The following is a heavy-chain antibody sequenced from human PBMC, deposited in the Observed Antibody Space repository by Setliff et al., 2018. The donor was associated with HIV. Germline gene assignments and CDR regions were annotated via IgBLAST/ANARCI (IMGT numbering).Heavy chain of an antibody. CDR2: IHSSGTT. D-gene: IGHD1-26*01. CDR1: GGSISSGNFY. CDR3: AAATTLDY. V-gene: IGHV4-30-4*08. Sequence: PSETLSLTCSVSGGSISSGNFYWSWIRQHPVKGLEWIGYIHSSGTTLYNSSLKSRVTISLDTSNNHFSLRLSSVTAADTAVYYCAAATTLDYWGQGTLVTVSS. J-gene: IGHJ4*02.